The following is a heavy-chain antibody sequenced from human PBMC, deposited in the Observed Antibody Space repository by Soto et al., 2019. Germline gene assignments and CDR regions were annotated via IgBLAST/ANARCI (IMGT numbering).Heavy chain of an antibody. J-gene: IGHJ6*02. CDR3: AKGKQLLPRPHYYYYGMDV. Sequence: QVQLVESGGGVVQPGRSLRLSCAASGFTFSSYGMHWVRQAPGKGLEWVAVISYDGSNKYYADSVKGRFTISRDNSKNTLYLQMNSLRAEDTAVYYCAKGKQLLPRPHYYYYGMDVWGQGTTVTVSS. CDR1: GFTFSSYG. V-gene: IGHV3-30*18. CDR2: ISYDGSNK. D-gene: IGHD2-2*01.